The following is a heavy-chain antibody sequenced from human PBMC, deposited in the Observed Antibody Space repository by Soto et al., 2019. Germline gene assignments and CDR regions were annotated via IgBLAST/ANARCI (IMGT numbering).Heavy chain of an antibody. Sequence: PGESLKISCKGSGYSFTNYWIGWVRQMSGKGLELMGITFPGNSETRYSPSFQGHVTISADKSISTAYLQWSSLKASDTALYYCARSRYYDTTGYYPFYYYYYGVDVWGQGTTVTVSS. V-gene: IGHV5-51*01. CDR3: ARSRYYDTTGYYPFYYYYYGVDV. D-gene: IGHD3-22*01. CDR1: GYSFTNYW. J-gene: IGHJ6*02. CDR2: TFPGNSET.